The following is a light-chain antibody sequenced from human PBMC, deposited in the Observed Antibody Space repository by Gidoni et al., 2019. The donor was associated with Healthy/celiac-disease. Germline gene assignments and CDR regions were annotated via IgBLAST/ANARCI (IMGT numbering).Light chain of an antibody. CDR1: QSVSSY. Sequence: EIAMTQSPATLSLSPGARATLSCSASQSVSSYLAWYQQKPGQAPRLLIYDASNRATGIPARFSGSGSGTDFTLTISSLEPEDFAVYYCQQRSNWPSSFGQGTKLEIK. J-gene: IGKJ2*04. CDR2: DAS. CDR3: QQRSNWPSS. V-gene: IGKV3-11*01.